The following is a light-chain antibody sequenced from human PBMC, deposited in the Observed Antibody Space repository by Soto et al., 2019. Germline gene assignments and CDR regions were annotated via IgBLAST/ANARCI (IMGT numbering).Light chain of an antibody. CDR2: GAS. CDR3: QQYGSSPTWT. J-gene: IGKJ1*01. V-gene: IGKV3-20*01. Sequence: EIVLTQSPGTLSLSPGERATLSCRASQRVSSSYLAWYQQKPGQAPRLLIYGASSRATGIPDRFSGSGSGKDFTLTIRRLEPEDFAVYYCQQYGSSPTWTFGQGTKVDIK. CDR1: QRVSSSY.